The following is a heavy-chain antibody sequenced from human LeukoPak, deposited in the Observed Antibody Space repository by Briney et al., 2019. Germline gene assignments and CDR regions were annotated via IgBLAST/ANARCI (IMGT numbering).Heavy chain of an antibody. Sequence: QSGGSLRLSCAASGFTFSSYGMHWVRQAPGKGLEWVAVISYDGSNKYYADSVKGRFTISRDNSKNTLYLQMNSLRAEDTAVYYWAKDLWEVPAAKGIYYYDMDDWGQGATVTVAS. CDR1: GFTFSSYG. J-gene: IGHJ6*02. V-gene: IGHV3-30*18. D-gene: IGHD2-2*01. CDR2: ISYDGSNK. CDR3: AKDLWEVPAAKGIYYYDMDD.